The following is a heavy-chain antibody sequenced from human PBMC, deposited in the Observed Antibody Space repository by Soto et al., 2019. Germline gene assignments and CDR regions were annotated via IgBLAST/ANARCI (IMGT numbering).Heavy chain of an antibody. CDR3: AKDNGRSCSSTSCQPFQH. Sequence: GGSLRLSCAASGFTFSSYAMSCVRQAPWKGLEWVSAISGSGGITYYADSVKGRFTISRDNSKNTLYLQMNSLRAESTAVYYCAKDNGRSCSSTSCQPFQHWGQGTMVTVSS. CDR2: ISGSGGIT. CDR1: GFTFSSYA. V-gene: IGHV3-23*01. D-gene: IGHD2-2*01. J-gene: IGHJ1*01.